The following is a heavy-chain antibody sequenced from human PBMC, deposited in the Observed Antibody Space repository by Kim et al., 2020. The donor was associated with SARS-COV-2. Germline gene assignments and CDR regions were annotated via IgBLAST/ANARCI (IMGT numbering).Heavy chain of an antibody. V-gene: IGHV4-4*02. Sequence: SETLSLTCAVSGGSISSSNWWSWVRQPPGKGLEWIGEIYHSGSTNYNPSLKSRVTISVDKSKNQFSLKLSPVTAADTAVYYCAAPRVGATPFDYWGQGTLVTVSS. D-gene: IGHD1-26*01. CDR3: AAPRVGATPFDY. CDR1: GGSISSSNW. CDR2: IYHSGST. J-gene: IGHJ4*02.